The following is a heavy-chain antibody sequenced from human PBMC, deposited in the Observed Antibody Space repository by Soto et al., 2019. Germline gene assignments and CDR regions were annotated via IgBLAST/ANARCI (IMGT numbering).Heavy chain of an antibody. V-gene: IGHV3-9*01. CDR3: AKDNSHSGGWD. J-gene: IGHJ4*02. CDR2: ISWNSGDI. D-gene: IGHD2-15*01. Sequence: EVQLVESGGGLVQPGRSLRLSCAASGFTFDDYAMHWVRQVTGKGLEWVSGISWNSGDIGYADSVKGRFTISRDNAKKSLYLQMNSLRAEDKALYYCAKDNSHSGGWDWGQGTLVTVSS. CDR1: GFTFDDYA.